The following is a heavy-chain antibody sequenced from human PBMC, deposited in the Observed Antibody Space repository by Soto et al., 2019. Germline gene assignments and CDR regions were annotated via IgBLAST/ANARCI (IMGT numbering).Heavy chain of an antibody. CDR1: GFTFSSYG. CDR3: AKDAGAVVVADSITYFDY. V-gene: IGHV3-30*18. J-gene: IGHJ4*02. CDR2: ISYDGSNK. D-gene: IGHD2-15*01. Sequence: QVQLVESGGGVVQPGRSLRLSCAASGFTFSSYGMHWVRQAPGKGLEWVAIISYDGSNKYYADSVKGRFTITRDSSKNTLYLQRNSLKAEDTAVYYCAKDAGAVVVADSITYFDYWGQGTLVTVSS.